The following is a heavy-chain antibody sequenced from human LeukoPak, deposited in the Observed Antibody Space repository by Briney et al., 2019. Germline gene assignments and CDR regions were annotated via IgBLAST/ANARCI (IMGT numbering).Heavy chain of an antibody. CDR3: ARHGGVVRGEGRDAFDI. J-gene: IGHJ3*02. Sequence: ASVKVSCKASGYTFTSYDINWVRQATGQGLEWMGWMNPNSGNTDYAQKLQGRVTMTTDTSTSTAYMELRSLRSDDTAVYYCARHGGVVRGEGRDAFDIWGQGPMVTVSS. CDR1: GYTFTSYD. V-gene: IGHV1-8*01. D-gene: IGHD3-10*01. CDR2: MNPNSGNT.